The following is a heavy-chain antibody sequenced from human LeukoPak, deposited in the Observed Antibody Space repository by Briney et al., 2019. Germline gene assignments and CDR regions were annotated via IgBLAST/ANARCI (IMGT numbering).Heavy chain of an antibody. J-gene: IGHJ3*02. V-gene: IGHV4-59*01. CDR3: ARVRHGAFDI. Sequence: SETLSLTCTVSGGSISSYYWSWIRQPPGKGLGWIGYIYYSGSTNYNPSLKSRVTISVDTSKNQFSLKLSSVTAADTAVYYCARVRHGAFDIWGQGTMVTVSS. CDR1: GGSISSYY. CDR2: IYYSGST.